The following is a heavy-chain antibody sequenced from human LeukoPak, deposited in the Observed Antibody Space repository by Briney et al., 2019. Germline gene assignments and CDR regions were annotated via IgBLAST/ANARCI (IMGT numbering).Heavy chain of an antibody. Sequence: PGGSLRLSCAASGFTFSSYGLHWVRQAPGKGLECVAVISKDGSNEYYADPGKGRFTISRDNSKNTLYLQMNSLRTGDTAVYYCVRDRGDGYNQIDYWGQGTLVTVSS. J-gene: IGHJ4*02. CDR3: VRDRGDGYNQIDY. V-gene: IGHV3-30*04. D-gene: IGHD5-24*01. CDR1: GFTFSSYG. CDR2: ISKDGSNE.